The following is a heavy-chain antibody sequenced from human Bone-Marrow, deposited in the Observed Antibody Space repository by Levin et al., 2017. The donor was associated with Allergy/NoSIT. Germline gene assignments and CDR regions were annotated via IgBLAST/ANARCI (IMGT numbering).Heavy chain of an antibody. J-gene: IGHJ4*02. D-gene: IGHD6-13*01. CDR3: TLRGGSSSWPFDY. CDR1: GFTFSNAW. V-gene: IGHV3-15*01. Sequence: GGSLRLSCAASGFTFSNAWMSWVRQAPGKGLEWVGRIKSKTDGGTTDYAAPVKGRFTISRDDSKNTLYLQMNSLKTEDTAVYYCTLRGGSSSWPFDYWGQGTLVTVSS. CDR2: IKSKTDGGTT.